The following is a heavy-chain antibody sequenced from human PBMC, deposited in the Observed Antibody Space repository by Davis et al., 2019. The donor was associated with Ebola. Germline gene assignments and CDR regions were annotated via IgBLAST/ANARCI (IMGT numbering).Heavy chain of an antibody. CDR2: IYHSGST. D-gene: IGHD6-13*01. Sequence: PSETLSLTCTVSGYSISSGYYWGWIRQPPGKGLEWIGSIYHSGSTYYNPSLKSRVTISVDTSKNQFSLKLSSVTAADTAVYYCAREDSSTRSMYWYFDLWGRGTLVTVSS. J-gene: IGHJ2*01. CDR3: AREDSSTRSMYWYFDL. V-gene: IGHV4-38-2*02. CDR1: GYSISSGYY.